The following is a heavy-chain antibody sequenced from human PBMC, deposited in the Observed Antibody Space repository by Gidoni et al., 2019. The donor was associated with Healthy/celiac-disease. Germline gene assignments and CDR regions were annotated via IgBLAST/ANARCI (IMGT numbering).Heavy chain of an antibody. CDR3: ARSAPGDSSGYYHDY. J-gene: IGHJ4*02. Sequence: EVQLVESGGGLVKPGGSLRLSCAASGFTFSSYSMNWVRQAPGKGLEWVSSISSSSSYIYYADSVKGRFTISRDNAKNSLYLQMNSLRAEDTAVYYCARSAPGDSSGYYHDYWGQGTLVTVSS. V-gene: IGHV3-21*01. D-gene: IGHD3-22*01. CDR1: GFTFSSYS. CDR2: ISSSSSYI.